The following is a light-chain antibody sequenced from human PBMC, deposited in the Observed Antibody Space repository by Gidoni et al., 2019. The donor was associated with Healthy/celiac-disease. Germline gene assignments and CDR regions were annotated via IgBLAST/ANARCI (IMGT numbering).Light chain of an antibody. J-gene: IGLJ1*01. CDR1: SSNIGNNY. CDR2: DTN. V-gene: IGLV1-51*01. CDR3: GTWDSSLSAGGYV. Sequence: QSVLTQPPSVSAAPGQKVTISCSGSSSNIGNNYVSWYQQLPGTAPKLLIYDTNKRPSGIPDRFSGSKSGTSATLGITGPQTGDEADYYCGTWDSSLSAGGYVFGTGTKVTVL.